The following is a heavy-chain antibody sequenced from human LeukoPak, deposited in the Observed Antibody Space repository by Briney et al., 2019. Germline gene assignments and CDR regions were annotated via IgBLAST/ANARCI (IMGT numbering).Heavy chain of an antibody. CDR1: GFTFSSNA. CDR3: VKDLHFWSAGDY. CDR2: IGSSAGSI. D-gene: IGHD3-3*02. V-gene: IGHV3-23*01. Sequence: PGGSLRLSCAASGFTFSSNAMSWVRQAPGKGLEWVSGIGSSAGSIHYADSVKGRFTISRDNSKNTLYLEMNSLRAEDTAVYCCVKDLHFWSAGDYWGQGTLVTVSS. J-gene: IGHJ4*02.